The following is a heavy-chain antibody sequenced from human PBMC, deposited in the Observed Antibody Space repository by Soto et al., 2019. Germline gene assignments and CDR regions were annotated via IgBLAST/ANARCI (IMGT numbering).Heavy chain of an antibody. CDR2: IIPLTETP. Sequence: QVQVVQSGAEVKKHGSSVKVSCKASGGTFSDYAISWVRQAPGQGLEWMGGIIPLTETPVYAQTVQGRLTISADEVTSVAYMELSTLRSDDTAVYYCAIGTRSSWSCDFWGQGTLVTVSS. CDR3: AIGTRSSWSCDF. V-gene: IGHV1-69*01. D-gene: IGHD6-13*01. J-gene: IGHJ4*02. CDR1: GGTFSDYA.